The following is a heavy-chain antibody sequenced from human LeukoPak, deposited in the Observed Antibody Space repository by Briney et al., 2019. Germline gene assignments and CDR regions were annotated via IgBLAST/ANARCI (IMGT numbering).Heavy chain of an antibody. D-gene: IGHD3-10*01. J-gene: IGHJ4*02. V-gene: IGHV3-53*01. CDR3: ARPIGAYGSGSYYY. CDR2: IYRGGCT. Sequence: XSVIYRGGCTYYADSVKGRFTISRDNSKNTLSLQMNSLRAEDTAVYYCARPIGAYGSGSYYYWGQGTLVTVSS.